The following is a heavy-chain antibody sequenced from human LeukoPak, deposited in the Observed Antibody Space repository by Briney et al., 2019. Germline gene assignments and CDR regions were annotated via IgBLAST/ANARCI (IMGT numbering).Heavy chain of an antibody. CDR1: GGTFSSYA. J-gene: IGHJ4*02. CDR2: IIPILGIA. V-gene: IGHV1-69*04. CDR3: ARGPLILGDYYFDS. Sequence: SVKVSCKASGGTFSSYAISWVRQAPGQGLEWMGRIIPILGIANYAQKFQGRVTITADKSTTTAYMELSSLRSADTALYFCARGPLILGDYYFDSWGQGTLVTVSS. D-gene: IGHD1-26*01.